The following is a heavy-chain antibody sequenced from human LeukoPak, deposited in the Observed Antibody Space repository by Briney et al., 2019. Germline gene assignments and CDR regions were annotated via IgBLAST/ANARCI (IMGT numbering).Heavy chain of an antibody. CDR1: GLTVSSNY. Sequence: GGSLRLSCAASGLTVSSNYMNWVRQAPGKGLEGVSALYIGGNTYYPDSVKGRFTISRDNSKNTLHLQMNSLRAEDTAVYYCAKGGDYYASGSFGRFDPWGQGTLVTVSS. CDR3: AKGGDYYASGSFGRFDP. D-gene: IGHD3-10*01. J-gene: IGHJ5*02. CDR2: LYIGGNT. V-gene: IGHV3-53*01.